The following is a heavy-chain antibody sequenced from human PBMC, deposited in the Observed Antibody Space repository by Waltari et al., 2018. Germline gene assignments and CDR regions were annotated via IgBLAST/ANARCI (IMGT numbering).Heavy chain of an antibody. CDR2: IYTSGRT. CDR1: GGSVRSCSYY. CDR3: ARVKIPRMEVTGGMDV. J-gene: IGHJ6*02. V-gene: IGHV4-61*02. D-gene: IGHD2-21*02. Sequence: QVQLQESGPGLVKPSQTLSLTCTVSGGSVRSCSYYWNWIRQPAGRGLEWIGRIYTSGRTKFNPSLKSRLTISIDTSKNQFSLRLSSVTAADTAVYYCARVKIPRMEVTGGMDVWGQGTTVTVSS.